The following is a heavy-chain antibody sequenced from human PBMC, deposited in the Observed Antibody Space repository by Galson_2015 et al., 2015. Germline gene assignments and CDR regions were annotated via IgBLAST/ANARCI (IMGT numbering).Heavy chain of an antibody. CDR2: IIPIFGTA. CDR3: ARFIGRRHDAFDI. J-gene: IGHJ3*02. V-gene: IGHV1-69*13. CDR1: GGTFSSYA. Sequence: SVKVSCKASGGTFSSYAISWVRQAPGQGLEWMGGIIPIFGTANYAQKFQGRVTITADESTSTAYMELSSLRSEDTAVYYCARFIGRRHDAFDIGGQGTMVTVSS.